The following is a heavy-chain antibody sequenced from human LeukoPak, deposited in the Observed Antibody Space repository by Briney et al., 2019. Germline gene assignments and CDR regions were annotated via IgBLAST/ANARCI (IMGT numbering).Heavy chain of an antibody. CDR3: ARDRIRYFDWLDLYYYYYGMDV. V-gene: IGHV3-33*01. Sequence: GGSLRLSCAASGFTFSSYGMHWVRQAPGKGLEWVAVIRYDGSNKYYADSVKGRFTISRDNSKNTLYLQMNSLRAEDTAVYYCARDRIRYFDWLDLYYYYYGMDVWGQGTTVTVSS. CDR2: IRYDGSNK. J-gene: IGHJ6*02. D-gene: IGHD3-9*01. CDR1: GFTFSSYG.